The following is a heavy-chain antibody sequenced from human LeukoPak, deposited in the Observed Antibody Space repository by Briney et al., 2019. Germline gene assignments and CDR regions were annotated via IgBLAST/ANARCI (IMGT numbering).Heavy chain of an antibody. D-gene: IGHD1-20*01. Sequence: GGSLRLSCAASGFIFRSYEMNWLRQPPGKGLEWVSYISAYDSTVYYADSVKGRFTISRDNDNNSLHLQMNSLRAEDTAVYYCARETNWRVFDPWGQGTLVTVSS. CDR3: ARETNWRVFDP. CDR1: GFIFRSYE. V-gene: IGHV3-48*03. CDR2: ISAYDSTV. J-gene: IGHJ5*02.